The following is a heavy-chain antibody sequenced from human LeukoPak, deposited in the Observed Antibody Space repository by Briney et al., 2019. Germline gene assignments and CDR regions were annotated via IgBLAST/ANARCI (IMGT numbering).Heavy chain of an antibody. Sequence: SETLSLTCTVSGGSMSTYYWTWLRQPPGKELEWIGYIYNSGSTNYNPSLKSRVTISVDTSKNQFSLQLTSVSAADTAVYYCARRRASGFGELLDFWGQGTLVTVSS. CDR1: GGSMSTYY. V-gene: IGHV4-59*08. CDR2: IYNSGST. D-gene: IGHD3-10*01. J-gene: IGHJ4*02. CDR3: ARRRASGFGELLDF.